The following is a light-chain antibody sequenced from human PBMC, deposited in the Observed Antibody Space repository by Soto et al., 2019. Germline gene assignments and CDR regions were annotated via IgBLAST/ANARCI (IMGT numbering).Light chain of an antibody. V-gene: IGKV3-20*01. J-gene: IGKJ2*01. CDR1: QSVRSSY. CDR3: QQYGSTPKT. CDR2: GAS. Sequence: EIVLTQSPGTLSLSPGERATLSCRASQSVRSSYLAWFQQKPGQAPRLLIYGASNRATGIPDRFSGSESGTDFTLTISRLEPEDFAVYYCQQYGSTPKTFGQGTKLEIK.